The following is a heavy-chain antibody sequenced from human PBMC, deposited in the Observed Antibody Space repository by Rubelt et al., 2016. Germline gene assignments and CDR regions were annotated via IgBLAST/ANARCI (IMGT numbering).Heavy chain of an antibody. CDR2: IFSNDEK. V-gene: IGHV2-26*01. J-gene: IGHJ2*01. D-gene: IGHD3-16*01. Sequence: QWGAGLLKPSETLSLTCAVYGGSFSGYYWSWIRQPPGKGLEWLAHIFSNDEKSYSTSLKSRLPGSKDTSKSQVALTTTQMEPVDPPRYYGARIIPLDSAWGGNSYWYFDLWGRGTLVTVSS. CDR1: GGSFSGYYW. CDR3: ARIIPLDSAWGGNSYWYFDL.